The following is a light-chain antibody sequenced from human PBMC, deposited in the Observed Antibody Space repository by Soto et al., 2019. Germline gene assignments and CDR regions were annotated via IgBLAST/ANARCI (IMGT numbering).Light chain of an antibody. J-gene: IGLJ1*01. CDR3: QSSDDTGDYYL. CDR1: ELSKQY. Sequence: SYELTQPPSVSVSPGQTARITCSGDELSKQYSFWYQQKPGQAPVLVIYKDTERASGIPERFSGSSSGTTVTLTTSGVRAEDEATYYCQSSDDTGDYYLFGTGTKVTVL. V-gene: IGLV3-25*02. CDR2: KDT.